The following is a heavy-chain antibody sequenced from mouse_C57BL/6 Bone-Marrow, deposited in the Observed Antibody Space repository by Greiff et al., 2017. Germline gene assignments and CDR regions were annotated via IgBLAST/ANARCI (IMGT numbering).Heavy chain of an antibody. V-gene: IGHV1-52*01. D-gene: IGHD2-3*01. CDR2: IDPSDSET. Sequence: QVLLQQPGAELVRPGSSVKLSCKASGYTFTSYWMHWVKQRPIQGLEWIGNIDPSDSETHYNQKFKDKATLTVDKSSSTAYMQLSSLTSEDSAVYYCARGGYYVSLAYWGQGTLVTVSA. J-gene: IGHJ3*01. CDR3: ARGGYYVSLAY. CDR1: GYTFTSYW.